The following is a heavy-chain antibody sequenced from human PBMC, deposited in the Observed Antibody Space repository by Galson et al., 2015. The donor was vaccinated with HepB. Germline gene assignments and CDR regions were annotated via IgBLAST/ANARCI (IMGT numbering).Heavy chain of an antibody. V-gene: IGHV3-15*01. D-gene: IGHD2-8*02. J-gene: IGHJ5*02. CDR3: TTDVYYSTYWSWLDP. CDR2: IKSKTDGETT. CDR1: GFPFNNAW. Sequence: SLRLSCAASGFPFNNAWVTWVRQAPGRGLEWVGRIKSKTDGETTDYAAPVKGRFTISREDSKNSLYLQMNSLKTEDTAVYYCTTDVYYSTYWSWLDPWGQGTLVTVSS.